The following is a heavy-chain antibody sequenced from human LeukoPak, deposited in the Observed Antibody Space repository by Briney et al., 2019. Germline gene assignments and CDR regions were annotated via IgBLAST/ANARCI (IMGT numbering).Heavy chain of an antibody. Sequence: GGSLRLSCAASGFTFSSYAMPWVRQAPGKGLEWVSTISGSGDSTYYSDSVKGRFTISRDNSENTLYLQLNSLRAEDTAVYYCAKGGWGTVLDYWGQGTLVTVSP. CDR3: AKGGWGTVLDY. CDR2: ISGSGDST. V-gene: IGHV3-23*01. J-gene: IGHJ4*02. D-gene: IGHD3-16*01. CDR1: GFTFSSYA.